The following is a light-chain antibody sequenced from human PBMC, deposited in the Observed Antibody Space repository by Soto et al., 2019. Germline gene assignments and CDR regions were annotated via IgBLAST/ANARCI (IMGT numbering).Light chain of an antibody. V-gene: IGKV3-11*01. CDR3: QQRVNWPPT. J-gene: IGKJ4*01. CDR2: DAS. Sequence: EIVLTQSPATLSLSPGERATLSCRAGQSISDYLAWYQQRPGQAPRLLIFDASNRATGVPDRFSGGGSGIDFTLIISSLEPEDFEVYYGQQRVNWPPTFGEGTKVEI. CDR1: QSISDY.